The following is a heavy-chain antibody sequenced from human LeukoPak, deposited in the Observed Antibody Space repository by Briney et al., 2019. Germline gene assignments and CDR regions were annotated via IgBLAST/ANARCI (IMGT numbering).Heavy chain of an antibody. CDR3: AREGWGCSGGSCFRPGSFYDYYMDV. CDR1: GGPISSYY. J-gene: IGHJ6*03. Sequence: SETLSLTCTVSGGPISSYYWSWVRQPPGKGLEWIGYMDHSGSTNDNPSLKSRVTMSVDTSKNQFSLKLSSVTAADTGVYYCAREGWGCSGGSCFRPGSFYDYYMDVWGKGTTVTVSS. D-gene: IGHD2-15*01. V-gene: IGHV4-59*01. CDR2: MDHSGST.